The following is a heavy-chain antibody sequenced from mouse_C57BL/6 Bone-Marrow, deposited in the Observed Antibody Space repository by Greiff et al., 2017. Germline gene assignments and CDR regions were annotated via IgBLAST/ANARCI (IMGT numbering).Heavy chain of an antibody. D-gene: IGHD2-1*01. CDR3: SDSLYGNYDWYCDV. Sequence: VQLQQSGAELVRPGASVKLSCTASGFNIKDDYMHWVKQRPEQGLEWIGWIDPENGDTEYASKFQGKATITADTSSNTAYLQLSSRTSDDTSVFYWSDSLYGNYDWYCDVWGTGTTVTVSS. J-gene: IGHJ1*03. CDR2: IDPENGDT. V-gene: IGHV14-4*01. CDR1: GFNIKDDY.